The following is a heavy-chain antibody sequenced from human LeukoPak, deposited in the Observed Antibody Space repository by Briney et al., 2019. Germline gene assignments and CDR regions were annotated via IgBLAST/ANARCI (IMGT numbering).Heavy chain of an antibody. Sequence: QTGGSLRLSCAASGFTFSSYAMHWVRQAPGKGLEWVAVISYDGSNKYYADSVKGRFTISRDNSKNTLYLQMNSLRAEDTAVYYCARALDSTTGPDYYYYGMDVWGQGTTVTVSS. J-gene: IGHJ6*02. CDR1: GFTFSSYA. CDR2: ISYDGSNK. V-gene: IGHV3-30-3*01. D-gene: IGHD4-17*01. CDR3: ARALDSTTGPDYYYYGMDV.